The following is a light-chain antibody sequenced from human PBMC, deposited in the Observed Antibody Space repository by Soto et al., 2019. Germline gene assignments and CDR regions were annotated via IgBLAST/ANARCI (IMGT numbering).Light chain of an antibody. Sequence: DIQMTQSPSTLSGSVGDRVTITCRASQTISSWLAWYQQKPGKAPKLLIYKASTLKSGVPSRFSGSGSGTEFTLTISSLQHDDFATYDCQKYNYYSRTFGQGTKVDI. V-gene: IGKV1-5*03. J-gene: IGKJ1*01. CDR2: KAS. CDR3: QKYNYYSRT. CDR1: QTISSW.